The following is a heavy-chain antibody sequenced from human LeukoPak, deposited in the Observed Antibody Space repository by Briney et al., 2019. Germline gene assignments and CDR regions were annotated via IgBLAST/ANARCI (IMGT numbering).Heavy chain of an antibody. Sequence: GGSLRLSCAASGFTFSNCVMSWVRQAPGKGLEWVSSISGSGGNTYYADSVKGRFTISRDNSKNTLYLQMNSLRAEDTALYYCAKDQYDYVWGSYRYSDYWGQGTLVTVSS. V-gene: IGHV3-23*01. CDR2: ISGSGGNT. J-gene: IGHJ4*02. D-gene: IGHD3-16*02. CDR3: AKDQYDYVWGSYRYSDY. CDR1: GFTFSNCV.